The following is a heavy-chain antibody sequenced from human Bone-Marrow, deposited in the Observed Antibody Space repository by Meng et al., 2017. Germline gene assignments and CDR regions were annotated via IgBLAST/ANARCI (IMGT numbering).Heavy chain of an antibody. CDR2: ISSSGSVI. D-gene: IGHD5-18*01. J-gene: IGHJ4*02. CDR1: GFTFSSYE. V-gene: IGHV3-48*03. CDR3: ARGRTWGVDTTIRY. Sequence: GESLKISCAASGFTFSSYEMNWVRQTPGMGLEWVSHISSSGSVIYYADSVKGRFTTSRDNTNNSLDLQMNSLRAEDTALYYCARGRTWGVDTTIRYWGQGNLVNVAA.